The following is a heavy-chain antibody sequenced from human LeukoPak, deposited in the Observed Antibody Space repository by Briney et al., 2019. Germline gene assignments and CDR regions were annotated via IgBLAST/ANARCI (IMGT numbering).Heavy chain of an antibody. CDR3: VRSDYGDFKYYFDY. CDR2: IY. Sequence: GESLKISCKGSGYSFTSYWIAWMRQRPGKGLEWMGIIYSPSFQGQVTISADKSIRTAHLQWSSLKASDTAMYYCVRSDYGDFKYYFDYWGQGPLVTVSS. CDR1: GYSFTSYW. V-gene: IGHV5-51*01. J-gene: IGHJ4*02. D-gene: IGHD4-17*01.